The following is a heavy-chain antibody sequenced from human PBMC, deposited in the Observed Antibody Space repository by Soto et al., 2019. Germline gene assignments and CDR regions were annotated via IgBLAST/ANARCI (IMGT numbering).Heavy chain of an antibody. CDR3: AKGTRGLYSGYDVYYGMDV. J-gene: IGHJ6*02. D-gene: IGHD5-12*01. V-gene: IGHV3-43*01. Sequence: GGSLRLSCAASGFTFDDYTMHWVRQAPGKGLEWVSLISWDGGSTYYADSVKGRFTISRDNSKNSLYLQMNSLRTEDTALYYCAKGTRGLYSGYDVYYGMDVWGQGTTVTVSS. CDR1: GFTFDDYT. CDR2: ISWDGGST.